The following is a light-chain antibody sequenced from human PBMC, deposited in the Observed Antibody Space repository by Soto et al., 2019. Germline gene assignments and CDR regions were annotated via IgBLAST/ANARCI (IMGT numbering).Light chain of an antibody. CDR2: GIS. Sequence: EIVMTQSPATLSVSPGERVTLSCRASQSVGSNLAWYQQKPGQAPRLLMYGISRRATGIPDRFSGSGSGTDFTLTISRLEPEDFAVYYCQQYGSSPITFGQGTRLEI. CDR3: QQYGSSPIT. J-gene: IGKJ5*01. V-gene: IGKV3-20*01. CDR1: QSVGSN.